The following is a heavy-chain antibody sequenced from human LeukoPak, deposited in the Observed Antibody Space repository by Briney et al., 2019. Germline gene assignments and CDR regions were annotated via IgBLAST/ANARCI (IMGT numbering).Heavy chain of an antibody. CDR1: GGSFSGYY. V-gene: IGHV4-34*01. Sequence: SETLSLTCAVYGGSFSGYYWSWIRQPPGKGLEWIGEINHSGSTNYNPSLKSRVTISVDTSKNQFSLKLSSVTAADTAVYYCARSGPRKAFDIWGQGTMVTVSS. CDR3: ARSGPRKAFDI. J-gene: IGHJ3*02. CDR2: INHSGST. D-gene: IGHD5-12*01.